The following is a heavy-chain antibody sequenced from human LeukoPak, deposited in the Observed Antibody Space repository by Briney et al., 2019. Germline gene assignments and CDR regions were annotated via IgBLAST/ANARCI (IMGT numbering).Heavy chain of an antibody. J-gene: IGHJ4*02. V-gene: IGHV3-21*01. CDR2: ISSSSSYI. CDR1: GFTFSSYS. D-gene: IGHD2-15*01. Sequence: GGSPRLSCAASGFTFSSYSMNWVRQAPGKGLEWVSSISSSSSYIYYADSVKGRFTISRDNAKNSLYLQMNSLRAEDTAVYYCARLSCSGGSCYSPTGYWGQGTLVTVSS. CDR3: ARLSCSGGSCYSPTGY.